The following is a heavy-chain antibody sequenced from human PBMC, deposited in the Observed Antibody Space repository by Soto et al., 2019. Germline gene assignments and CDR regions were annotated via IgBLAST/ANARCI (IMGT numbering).Heavy chain of an antibody. Sequence: GESLKISCKGSGYSFTSYWIGWVRQMPGKGLEWMGIIYPGDSDTRYSPSFQGQVTISADKSISTAYLQWSSLKASDTAMYYCARRVSAGIDYYYYYGMDVWGQGTTVTVS. D-gene: IGHD3-10*01. V-gene: IGHV5-51*01. CDR1: GYSFTSYW. CDR2: IYPGDSDT. CDR3: ARRVSAGIDYYYYYGMDV. J-gene: IGHJ6*02.